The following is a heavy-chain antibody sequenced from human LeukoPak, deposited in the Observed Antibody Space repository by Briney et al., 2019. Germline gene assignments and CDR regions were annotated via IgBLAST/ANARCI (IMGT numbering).Heavy chain of an antibody. CDR1: GFTFSSYA. J-gene: IGHJ4*02. D-gene: IGHD5-12*01. Sequence: PGRSLRLTCAASGFTFSSYAIHWVRQAPGKGLEWVAVISYDRSNKYYADSVKGRFTISRDNSKNTLYLQMNSLRAEDTAVYYCARDPGTGRFGYSGYDYGDYFDYWGQGTLVTVSS. CDR3: ARDPGTGRFGYSGYDYGDYFDY. V-gene: IGHV3-30*04. CDR2: ISYDRSNK.